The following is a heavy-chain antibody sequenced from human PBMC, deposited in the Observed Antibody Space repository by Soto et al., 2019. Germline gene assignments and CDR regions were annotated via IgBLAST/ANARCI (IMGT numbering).Heavy chain of an antibody. CDR1: GFTFSSYA. CDR3: ARVPVGGVIVISWFDP. Sequence: QVQLVESGGGVVQPGRSLRLSCAASGFTFSSYAMHWVRQAPGKGLEWVAVISYDGSNKYYADSVKGRFTISRDNSKNTLYLQMNSLRAEDTAVYYCARVPVGGVIVISWFDPWGRGTLVTVSS. J-gene: IGHJ5*02. CDR2: ISYDGSNK. V-gene: IGHV3-30-3*01. D-gene: IGHD3-16*02.